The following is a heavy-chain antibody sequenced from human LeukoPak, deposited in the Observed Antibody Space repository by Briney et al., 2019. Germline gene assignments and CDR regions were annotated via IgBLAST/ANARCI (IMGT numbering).Heavy chain of an antibody. Sequence: SEKVSCKASGGTFSSYAISWVRQAPGQGLEWMGGIIPIFGTANYAQKFQGRVTITTDESTSTAYMELSSLRSEDTAVYYCARSSTSSSSVFDYWGQGTLVTVSS. V-gene: IGHV1-69*05. CDR1: GGTFSSYA. CDR2: IIPIFGTA. CDR3: ARSSTSSSSVFDY. J-gene: IGHJ4*02. D-gene: IGHD6-6*01.